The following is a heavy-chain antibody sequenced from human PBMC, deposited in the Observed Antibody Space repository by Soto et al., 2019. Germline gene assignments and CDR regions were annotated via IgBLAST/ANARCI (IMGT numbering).Heavy chain of an antibody. CDR2: INPDTGNT. Sequence: QVQLVQSGAELKKPGASVNISCTASGFTFTDHLINWVRQAPGQGREWMGWINPDTGNTRYSETFPGRGTISRHSSASRAYLELSGLKNEDTALYAGARDIQSVGPRANDAFDVWGQGTMITVSS. J-gene: IGHJ3*01. CDR3: ARDIQSVGPRANDAFDV. CDR1: GFTFTDHL. D-gene: IGHD5-18*01. V-gene: IGHV1-3*01.